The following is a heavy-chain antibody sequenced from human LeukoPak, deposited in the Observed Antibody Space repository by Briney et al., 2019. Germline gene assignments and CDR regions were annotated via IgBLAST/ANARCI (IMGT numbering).Heavy chain of an antibody. J-gene: IGHJ5*02. V-gene: IGHV1-2*02. CDR1: GYSFTDKY. CDR3: ARAGGRSWFDP. Sequence: ASVKVSCKASGYSFTDKYMHWVRQAPGQGLEWMGWVNPNSGGTNYAQKFQGRVTMTTDTSMSTAYMELSRLTSDDTAVYYCARAGGRSWFDPWGQGTLVTVSS. CDR2: VNPNSGGT.